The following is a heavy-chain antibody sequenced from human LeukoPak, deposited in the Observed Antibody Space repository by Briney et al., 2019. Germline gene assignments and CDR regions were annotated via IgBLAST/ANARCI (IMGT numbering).Heavy chain of an antibody. D-gene: IGHD2-21*02. J-gene: IGHJ5*02. Sequence: SETLSLTCTVSGGSITSRTFYWGWIRQPPGKGLEWIGNIYYSGSTDYNPSLKSRVTLSVDTSKNQFSLKLSSVTAADTAVYYCARRVVVTAIHWFDPWGQGTLVTVSS. CDR1: GGSITSRTFY. CDR3: ARRVVVTAIHWFDP. V-gene: IGHV4-39*01. CDR2: IYYSGST.